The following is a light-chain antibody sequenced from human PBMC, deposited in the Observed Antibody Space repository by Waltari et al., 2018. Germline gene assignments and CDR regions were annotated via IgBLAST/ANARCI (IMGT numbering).Light chain of an antibody. V-gene: IGLV1-47*01. CDR2: TDN. J-gene: IGLJ3*02. Sequence: QSVLTQPSSASGTPGQRVTISCSASSSNIGSHSVYWYQQLPGTAPKLLIHTDNQRPSGVPDRFSASKSGASASLAISGLRSDDEADYYCAAWDDSLTGRVFGGGTKLTVL. CDR1: SSNIGSHS. CDR3: AAWDDSLTGRV.